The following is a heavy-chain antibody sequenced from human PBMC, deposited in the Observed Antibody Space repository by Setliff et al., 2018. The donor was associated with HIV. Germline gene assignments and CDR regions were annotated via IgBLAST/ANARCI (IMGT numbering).Heavy chain of an antibody. CDR3: ATWGGSPDGYFYYYMDV. D-gene: IGHD1-26*01. J-gene: IGHJ6*03. V-gene: IGHV1-2*02. Sequence: ASVKVSCKASATFTNVDIHWLRRATGQGLEWMGWMNPNSGVSGYAPKFQGRVTMTRDKSISTAYMELSRLRSDDTAVYYCATWGGSPDGYFYYYMDVWGKGTTVTVSS. CDR2: MNPNSGVS. CDR1: ATFTNVD.